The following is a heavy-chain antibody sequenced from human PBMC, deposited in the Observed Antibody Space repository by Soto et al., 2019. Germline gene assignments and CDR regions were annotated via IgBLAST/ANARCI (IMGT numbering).Heavy chain of an antibody. CDR1: GFSLSTSGMC. CDR3: ARSAPPALYYDFWSGYYPFDY. Sequence: SGPTLVKPTQTLTLTCTFSGFSLSTSGMCVSWIRQPPGKALEWLALIDWDDDKYYSTSLKTRLTISKDTSKNQVVLTMTNMDPVDTATYYCARSAPPALYYDFWSGYYPFDYWGQGTLVTVSS. CDR2: IDWDDDK. V-gene: IGHV2-70*01. D-gene: IGHD3-3*01. J-gene: IGHJ4*02.